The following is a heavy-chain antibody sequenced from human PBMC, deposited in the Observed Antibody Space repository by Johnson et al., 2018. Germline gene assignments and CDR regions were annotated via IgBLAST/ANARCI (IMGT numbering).Heavy chain of an antibody. J-gene: IGHJ6*03. V-gene: IGHV4-59*11. CDR3: AREATSASWYGDVWNNYYYHYMDV. D-gene: IGHD3-10*01. CDR2: IFYSGST. Sequence: QVQLQESGPGLVKPSDTLSLTCTVSGGSLNNHYWSWIRQPPGKGPEWIGYIFYSGSTTYNPSLKSRVTISVDTSKKQLSLKLTSVTAADTAVYYCAREATSASWYGDVWNNYYYHYMDVWGKGTTVTVSS. CDR1: GGSLNNHY.